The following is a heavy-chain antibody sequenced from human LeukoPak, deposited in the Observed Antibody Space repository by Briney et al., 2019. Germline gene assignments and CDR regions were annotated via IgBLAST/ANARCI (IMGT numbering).Heavy chain of an antibody. D-gene: IGHD6-19*01. J-gene: IGHJ4*02. CDR3: ARDKLYSSGWIDYFDY. V-gene: IGHV4-59*01. Sequence: SETLSLTCTVSGGSISSYYWSWIRQPPGKGLEWIGYIYCSGSTNYNPSLKSRVTISVDTSKNQFSLKLSSVTAADTAVYYCARDKLYSSGWIDYFDYWGQGTLVTVSS. CDR1: GGSISSYY. CDR2: IYCSGST.